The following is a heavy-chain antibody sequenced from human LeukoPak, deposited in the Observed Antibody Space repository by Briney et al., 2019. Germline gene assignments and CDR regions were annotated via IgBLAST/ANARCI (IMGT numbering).Heavy chain of an antibody. Sequence: SETLSLTCTVSGGSTSSKSWSSIRRPPGKGLEWIGHVHYSGSTNYNPSLKSRVTMSLDTSKNQLSLKLRSVTAADTAVYYCARVSLRFLEWLLPGAFDIWGQGTMVTASS. V-gene: IGHV4-59*12. J-gene: IGHJ3*02. CDR3: ARVSLRFLEWLLPGAFDI. CDR2: VHYSGST. CDR1: GGSTSSKS. D-gene: IGHD3-3*01.